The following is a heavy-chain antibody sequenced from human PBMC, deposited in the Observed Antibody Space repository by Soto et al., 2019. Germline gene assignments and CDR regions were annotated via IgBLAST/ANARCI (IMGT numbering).Heavy chain of an antibody. V-gene: IGHV5-51*01. D-gene: IGHD3-3*01. Sequence: GESLKISCKGSGYSFTSYGIGWVRQMPGKGLEWMGIIYPGDSDTRYSPSFQGQGTISADKSISTAYLQWSSLKASDTAMYYCARSRITIFGVVSNYYYYGMDVWGQGTTVTVSS. J-gene: IGHJ6*02. CDR1: GYSFTSYG. CDR2: IYPGDSDT. CDR3: ARSRITIFGVVSNYYYYGMDV.